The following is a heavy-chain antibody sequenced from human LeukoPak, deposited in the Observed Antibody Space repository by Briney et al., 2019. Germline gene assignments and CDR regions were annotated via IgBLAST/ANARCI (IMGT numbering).Heavy chain of an antibody. CDR2: IIPIFGAA. Sequence: SVKVSCKASGYTFTSYGINWVRQAPGQGLEWMGGIIPIFGAANYAQKFQGRVTITADTSTNTAYMELGSLRSGDAAVYYCARAARTLFGVFIIAAFDIWGQGTMVTVSS. CDR1: GYTFTSYG. V-gene: IGHV1-69*06. D-gene: IGHD3-3*01. CDR3: ARAARTLFGVFIIAAFDI. J-gene: IGHJ3*02.